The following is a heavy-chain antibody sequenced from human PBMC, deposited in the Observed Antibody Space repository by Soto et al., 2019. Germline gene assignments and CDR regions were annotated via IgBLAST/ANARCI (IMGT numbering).Heavy chain of an antibody. CDR1: GFNFSNAW. V-gene: IGHV3-15*01. J-gene: IGHJ3*02. D-gene: IGHD2-21*01. CDR2: IKSKTDGGTT. CDR3: TTASNCGGDCYPGDGAFDT. Sequence: GGSLRLSCAACGFNFSNAWMSWVRQAPGKGLEWVGRIKSKTDGGTTDYAAPVKGRFTISRDDSKNTLYLQMNSLKTEDTAVYYCTTASNCGGDCYPGDGAFDTWGQGAVVTVSS.